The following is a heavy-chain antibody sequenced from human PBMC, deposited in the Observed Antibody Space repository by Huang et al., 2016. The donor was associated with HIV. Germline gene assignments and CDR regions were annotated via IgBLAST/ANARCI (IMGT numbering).Heavy chain of an antibody. CDR2: SNSDVSST. CDR1: GFSISSYW. CDR3: ARDPRIQSWLNFFDY. D-gene: IGHD3-22*01. V-gene: IGHV3-74*01. Sequence: EVQLVESGGGLVQPGGSLRLSCTASGFSISSYWMHWVRQAPGKGLVWVSRSNSDVSSTSDADSVKGRFTIARDNAKNTLYLQMNSLRAEDTAVYYCARDPRIQSWLNFFDYWGQGTLVSVSS. J-gene: IGHJ4*02.